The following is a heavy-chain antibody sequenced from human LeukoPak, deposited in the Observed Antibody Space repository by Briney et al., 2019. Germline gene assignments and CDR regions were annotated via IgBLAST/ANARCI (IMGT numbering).Heavy chain of an antibody. V-gene: IGHV4-61*01. CDR2: IYYSGST. D-gene: IGHD6-6*01. Sequence: SETLSLTCTVSGASVSSGSSYWTWIRQPPGRGLEWIGYIYYSGSTHYNPSLKSRVTLSVDRSKNQFSLKLTSVTAADTAVYYCANRGSIADWYFDLWGRGTLVTVSS. CDR3: ANRGSIADWYFDL. J-gene: IGHJ2*01. CDR1: GASVSSGSSY.